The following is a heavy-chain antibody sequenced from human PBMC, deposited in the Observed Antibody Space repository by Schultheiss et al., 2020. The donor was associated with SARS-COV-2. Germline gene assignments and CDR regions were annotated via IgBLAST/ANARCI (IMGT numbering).Heavy chain of an antibody. CDR1: GGSFSGYY. Sequence: SETLSLTCAVYGGSFSGYYWSWIRQPPGKGLEWIGYIYYSGSTNYNPSLKSRVTISVDTSKNQFSLKLSSVTAADTAVYYCARALGDSSGSVLWAFDIWGQGTMVTVSS. J-gene: IGHJ3*02. CDR3: ARALGDSSGSVLWAFDI. CDR2: IYYSGST. V-gene: IGHV4-59*01. D-gene: IGHD3-22*01.